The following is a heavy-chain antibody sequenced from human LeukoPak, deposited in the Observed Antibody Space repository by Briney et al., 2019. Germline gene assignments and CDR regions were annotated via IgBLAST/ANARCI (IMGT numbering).Heavy chain of an antibody. Sequence: GASVKVSCKASGCTFTSYDINWVRQATGQGLEWVGWMNPNSGNTGYAQKFQGRVTMTRNTSISTAYMELSSLRSEDTAVYYCARGEGSLGLWLQDYWGQGTLVTVSS. CDR2: MNPNSGNT. D-gene: IGHD5-18*01. CDR1: GCTFTSYD. J-gene: IGHJ4*02. CDR3: ARGEGSLGLWLQDY. V-gene: IGHV1-8*01.